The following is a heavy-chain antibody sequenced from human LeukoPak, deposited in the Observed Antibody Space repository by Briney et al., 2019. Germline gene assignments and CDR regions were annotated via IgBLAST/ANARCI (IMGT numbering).Heavy chain of an antibody. Sequence: ASVKVSCKASGYTFTPSFIHWVRQAPGQGLEWMGIINPTGGSTTYAQKFQGRVTVTRDMSTSTVYMELSSLTSEDTAVYYCARDRVLAGGTATYNFDHWGQGTLVTVSS. CDR1: GYTFTPSF. D-gene: IGHD1-1*01. V-gene: IGHV1-46*01. CDR3: ARDRVLAGGTATYNFDH. J-gene: IGHJ4*02. CDR2: INPTGGST.